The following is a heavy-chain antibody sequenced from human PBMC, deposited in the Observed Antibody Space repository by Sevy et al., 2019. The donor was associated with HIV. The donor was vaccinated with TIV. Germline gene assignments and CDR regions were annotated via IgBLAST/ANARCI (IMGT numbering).Heavy chain of an antibody. D-gene: IGHD1-7*01. V-gene: IGHV3-7*01. CDR3: ARDDGNYYFDY. J-gene: IGHJ4*02. CDR1: GFPFSKYW. CDR2: IKQDAGQK. Sequence: GGSLRLSCAASGFPFSKYWMGWVRQAPGKGLEWLANIKQDAGQKNYVDSVKGRSTISRDNAKNSLYLQMNSLRAEDTAVYFCARDDGNYYFDYWGQGTLVTVSS.